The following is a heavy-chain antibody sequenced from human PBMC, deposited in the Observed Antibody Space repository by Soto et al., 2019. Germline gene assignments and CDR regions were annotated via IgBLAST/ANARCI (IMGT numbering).Heavy chain of an antibody. V-gene: IGHV3-7*01. J-gene: IGHJ4*02. CDR2: IQYHGCDK. Sequence: EVQLVESGGGLVQPGGSLRLSCAASGLTFSSYWMSWVRQAPGKGLPWVANIQYHGCDKFYGDSVKGRFTISTDDAKHSLYLQMNCLGAEDTAVYYCASHGNYQLGYWGQGTVVSVSS. D-gene: IGHD1-1*01. CDR1: GLTFSSYW. CDR3: ASHGNYQLGY.